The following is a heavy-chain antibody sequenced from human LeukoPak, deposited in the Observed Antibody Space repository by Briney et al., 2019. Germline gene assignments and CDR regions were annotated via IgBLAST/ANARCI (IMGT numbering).Heavy chain of an antibody. CDR1: GGSFSGYY. V-gene: IGHV4-34*01. CDR2: INHSGST. Sequence: PSETLSLTCAVYGGSFSGYYWSWIRQPPGKGLEWIGEINHSGSTNYNPSLKSRVTISVDTSKNQFSLKLSSVTAADTAVYYCARLVSMDVWGKGTTVTVSS. J-gene: IGHJ6*03. CDR3: ARLVSMDV. D-gene: IGHD4-23*01.